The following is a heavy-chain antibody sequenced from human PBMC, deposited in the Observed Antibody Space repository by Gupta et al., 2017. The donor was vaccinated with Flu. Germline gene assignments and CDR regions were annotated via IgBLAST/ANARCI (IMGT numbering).Heavy chain of an antibody. V-gene: IGHV1-8*01. CDR3: ARTYDFWSGYSNWFDP. D-gene: IGHD3-3*01. CDR2: MNPNSGNT. J-gene: IGHJ5*02. Sequence: GLEWMGWMNPNSGNTGYAQKFQGRVTMTRNTSISTAYMELSSLRSEDTAVYYCARTYDFWSGYSNWFDPWGQGTLVTVSS.